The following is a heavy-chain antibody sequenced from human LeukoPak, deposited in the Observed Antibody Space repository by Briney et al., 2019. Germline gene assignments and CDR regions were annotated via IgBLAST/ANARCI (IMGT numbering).Heavy chain of an antibody. V-gene: IGHV4-4*07. Sequence: SETLSLTCTVSGGSISSYYWSWIRQPAGGELEWIGRVYSSGSTNYNPSLKSRVTMSVDTSKNQFSLKLNSVTAADTAVYYCARHVTVTYDAFDLWGQGTMVTVSS. J-gene: IGHJ3*01. D-gene: IGHD4-11*01. CDR2: VYSSGST. CDR1: GGSISSYY. CDR3: ARHVTVTYDAFDL.